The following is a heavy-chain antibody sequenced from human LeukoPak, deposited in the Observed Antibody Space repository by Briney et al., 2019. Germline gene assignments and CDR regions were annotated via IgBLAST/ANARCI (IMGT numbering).Heavy chain of an antibody. CDR3: VRDTIAVDGSGWFDP. D-gene: IGHD6-19*01. CDR2: MSTDGSYI. Sequence: GGSLRLSCVASGFSLSSYNMNWVRQAPGKGLEWVSFMSTDGSYIHYADSVKGRFIISRDNAKNSLYLQMNSLRAEDTAVYYCVRDTIAVDGSGWFDPWGQGSLVTVSS. CDR1: GFSLSSYN. J-gene: IGHJ5*02. V-gene: IGHV3-21*01.